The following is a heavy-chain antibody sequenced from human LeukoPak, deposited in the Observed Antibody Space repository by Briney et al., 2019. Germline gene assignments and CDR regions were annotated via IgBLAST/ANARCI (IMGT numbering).Heavy chain of an antibody. V-gene: IGHV3-7*01. Sequence: GGSLRLSCAASGFTFSTHWMSWVRQAPGKGLEWVANIKQDGSEKYYVDSVKGRFTISRDNAKNSLYLQMNSLRAEDTAVYYCARAQSPYYDILTGYSYYYYYYMDVWGKGTTVTVSS. J-gene: IGHJ6*03. CDR3: ARAQSPYYDILTGYSYYYYYYMDV. D-gene: IGHD3-9*01. CDR2: IKQDGSEK. CDR1: GFTFSTHW.